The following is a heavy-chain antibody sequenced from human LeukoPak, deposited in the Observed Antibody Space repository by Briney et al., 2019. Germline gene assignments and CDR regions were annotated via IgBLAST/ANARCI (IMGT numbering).Heavy chain of an antibody. J-gene: IGHJ4*02. CDR2: IYSAGSI. Sequence: GGSLRLSCVASGLIVSSNYMTWVRQAPGKGLEWVSIIYSAGSIDYADSVKGRFTISRDNSKNTLYLQMNSLRAEDTAVYYCAKDLFTKVGATANWGQGTLVTVSS. V-gene: IGHV3-53*01. D-gene: IGHD1-26*01. CDR3: AKDLFTKVGATAN. CDR1: GLIVSSNY.